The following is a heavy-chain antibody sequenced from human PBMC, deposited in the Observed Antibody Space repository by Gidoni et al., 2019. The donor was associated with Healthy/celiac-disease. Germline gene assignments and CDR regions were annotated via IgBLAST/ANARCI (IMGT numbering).Heavy chain of an antibody. CDR1: GFTFSSYG. J-gene: IGHJ1*01. V-gene: IGHV3-30*18. CDR3: AKDLRYCSGGSCYHEYFQH. CDR2: ISYDGSNK. Sequence: QVQLVESGGGVVQPGRSLRLSCAASGFTFSSYGMHWVRQAPGKGLEWGAGISYDGSNKYYADSVKGRFTISRDNSKNTLYLQMNSLRAEDTAVYYCAKDLRYCSGGSCYHEYFQHWGQGTLVTVSS. D-gene: IGHD2-15*01.